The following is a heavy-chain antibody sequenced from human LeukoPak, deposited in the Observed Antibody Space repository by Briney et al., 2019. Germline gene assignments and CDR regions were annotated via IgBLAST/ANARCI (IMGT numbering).Heavy chain of an antibody. CDR3: VRSGYSYGYLTDY. Sequence: GGSLRLSCAASGFTFSSYSMNWVRQAPGKGLEWVSYISSSSSTIYYADSVKGRFTISRDNAKNSLYLQMNSLRGEDTAVYYCVRSGYSYGYLTDYWGQGTLVTVSS. CDR1: GFTFSSYS. D-gene: IGHD5-18*01. J-gene: IGHJ4*02. CDR2: ISSSSSTI. V-gene: IGHV3-48*04.